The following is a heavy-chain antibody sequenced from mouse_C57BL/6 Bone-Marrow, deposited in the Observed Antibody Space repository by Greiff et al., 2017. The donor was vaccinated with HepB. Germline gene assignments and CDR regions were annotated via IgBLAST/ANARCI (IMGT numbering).Heavy chain of an antibody. CDR3: ARETTRAWYFDV. V-gene: IGHV5-16*01. D-gene: IGHD2-12*01. CDR1: GFTFSDYY. CDR2: INYDGSST. Sequence: EVQRVESEGGLVQPGSSMKPSCTASGFTFSDYYMAWVRQVPEKGLEWVANINYDGSSTYYLDSLKSRFIISRDNAKNILYLQMSSLKSEDTATYYCARETTRAWYFDVWGTGTTVTVSS. J-gene: IGHJ1*03.